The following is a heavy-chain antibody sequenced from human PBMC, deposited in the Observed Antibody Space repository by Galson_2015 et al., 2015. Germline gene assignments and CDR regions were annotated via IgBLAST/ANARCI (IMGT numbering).Heavy chain of an antibody. D-gene: IGHD2-2*01. V-gene: IGHV4-34*01. J-gene: IGHJ4*02. CDR2: INHSGST. Sequence: TLSLTCAVYGGSFSGYYWSWIRQPPGKGLEWVGEINHSGSTNYNPSLKSRVTISVDTSKNQFSLKLSSVTAADTAVYYCARGDIVVVPAAMGGYYFDYWGQGTLVTVSS. CDR3: ARGDIVVVPAAMGGYYFDY. CDR1: GGSFSGYY.